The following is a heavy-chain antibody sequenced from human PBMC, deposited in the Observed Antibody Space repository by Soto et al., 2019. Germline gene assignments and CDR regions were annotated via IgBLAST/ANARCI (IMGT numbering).Heavy chain of an antibody. V-gene: IGHV1-69*04. D-gene: IGHD6-13*01. J-gene: IGHJ6*03. CDR1: GNTFTSYG. CDR3: AREARSSPHYYYYYMDV. Sequence: GPSVKVSCKASGNTFTSYGISWVRQAPGQGLEWMGRISANLGKANYAQKFQGRVTITADKSTSTAYMELSSLRSEDTAVYYCAREARSSPHYYYYYMDVWGKGTTVTVSS. CDR2: ISANLGKA.